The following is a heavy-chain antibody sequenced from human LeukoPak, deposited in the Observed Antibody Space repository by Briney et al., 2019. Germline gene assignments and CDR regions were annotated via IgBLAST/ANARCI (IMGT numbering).Heavy chain of an antibody. J-gene: IGHJ4*02. CDR2: ISRSSSYI. V-gene: IGHV3-21*01. D-gene: IGHD6-13*01. CDR3: ARMEAAAGSIDY. Sequence: GGSLRLSCAASGFTFDNYNMNWVRQAPGKGLEWVSSISRSSSYIYCAGSVKGRFTISRDNAKNSLYLQMNSLRAEDTAVYYCARMEAAAGSIDYWGQGTLVTVSS. CDR1: GFTFDNYN.